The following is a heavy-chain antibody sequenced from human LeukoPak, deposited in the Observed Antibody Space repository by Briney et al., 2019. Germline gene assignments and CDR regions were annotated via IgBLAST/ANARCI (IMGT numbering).Heavy chain of an antibody. D-gene: IGHD6-19*01. CDR1: GFTFGDYA. J-gene: IGHJ4*02. CDR3: TRGIAVAAEARGRDYFDY. Sequence: RSLRLSCTASGFTFGDYAMSWFRQAPGKGLEWVGFIRSKAYGGTTEYAASVEGRFTISRDDSKSIAYLQMNSLKTEDTAVYYCTRGIAVAAEARGRDYFDYWGQGTLVTVSS. CDR2: IRSKAYGGTT. V-gene: IGHV3-49*03.